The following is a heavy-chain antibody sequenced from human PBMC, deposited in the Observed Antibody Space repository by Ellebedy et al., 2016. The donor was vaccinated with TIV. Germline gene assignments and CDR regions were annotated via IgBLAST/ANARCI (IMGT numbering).Heavy chain of an antibody. CDR2: LSGGGSTV. CDR1: GFTFSQYY. CDR3: ARVQRRITMLRGVFYMDV. J-gene: IGHJ6*03. D-gene: IGHD3-10*01. Sequence: GESLKISCTASGFTFSQYYMTWIRQAPGKGLECISYLSGGGSTVYDADSGKGRFTMSRDNAKNSVFLQMNSLRADDTAVYFCARVQRRITMLRGVFYMDVWGKGTTVTVSS. V-gene: IGHV3-11*01.